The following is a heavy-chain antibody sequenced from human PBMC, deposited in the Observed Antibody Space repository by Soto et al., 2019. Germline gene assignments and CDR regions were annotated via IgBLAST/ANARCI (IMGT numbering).Heavy chain of an antibody. Sequence: SVKVSCKASGYTFTSYGISWVRQAPGQGLEWMGWISAYNGNTTYAQKFQGRGTMTTATSTSTAYMELRSLRSEATAVYYCERDRSYDSSGPFDYWGQGTMVTVSS. CDR2: ISAYNGNT. D-gene: IGHD3-22*01. CDR3: ERDRSYDSSGPFDY. V-gene: IGHV1-18*04. J-gene: IGHJ4*02. CDR1: GYTFTSYG.